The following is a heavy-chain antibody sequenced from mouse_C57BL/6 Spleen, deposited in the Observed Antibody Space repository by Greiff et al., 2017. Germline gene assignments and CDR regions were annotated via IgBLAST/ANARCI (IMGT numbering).Heavy chain of an antibody. Sequence: QVQLQQPGAELVKPGASVKMSCKASGYTFTSYWITWVKQRPGQGLEWIGDIYPGSGSTNYNEKFKSKATLTVDTSSSTAYMQLSSLTSEDSAVYYCARSSGGFSWFAYGGQGTLVTVSA. CDR3: ARSSGGFSWFAY. V-gene: IGHV1-55*01. D-gene: IGHD1-1*02. J-gene: IGHJ3*01. CDR2: IYPGSGST. CDR1: GYTFTSYW.